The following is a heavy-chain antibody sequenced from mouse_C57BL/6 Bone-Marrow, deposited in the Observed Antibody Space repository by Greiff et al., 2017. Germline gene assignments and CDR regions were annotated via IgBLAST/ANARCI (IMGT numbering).Heavy chain of an antibody. Sequence: EVKLMESGGDLVKPGGSLKLSCAASGFTFSSYGMSWVRQTPDKRLEWVATISSGGSYTYYPDSVKGRFTISRDNAKNTLYRQMSSLKSEDTAMYYCARRYGNYPAYWGQGTLVTVSA. CDR2: ISSGGSYT. J-gene: IGHJ3*01. CDR1: GFTFSSYG. D-gene: IGHD2-1*01. CDR3: ARRYGNYPAY. V-gene: IGHV5-6*02.